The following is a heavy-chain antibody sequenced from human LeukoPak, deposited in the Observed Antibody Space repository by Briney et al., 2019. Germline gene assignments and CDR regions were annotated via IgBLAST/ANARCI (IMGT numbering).Heavy chain of an antibody. CDR1: GYTFTNFG. CDR3: ARDGTSTDDY. Sequence: ASVRVSCKTSGYTFTNFGINWVRQAPGQGLEWMGWISGNNDNPNYGQKFQGRFTVTTDSSTSTAYMELRNLRFDDTAVYYCARDGTSTDDYWGQGTLVTVSS. CDR2: ISGNNDNP. D-gene: IGHD2-2*01. V-gene: IGHV1-18*01. J-gene: IGHJ4*02.